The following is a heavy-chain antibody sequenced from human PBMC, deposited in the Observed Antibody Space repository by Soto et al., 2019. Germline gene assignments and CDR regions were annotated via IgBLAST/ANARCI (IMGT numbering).Heavy chain of an antibody. V-gene: IGHV3-23*01. CDR1: GFTFSSYA. Sequence: PGGSLRLSCAASGFTFSSYAMSWVRQAPGKGLEWVSAISGSGGSTYYADSVKGRFTISRDNSKNTLYLQMNSLRAEDTAVYYCAKDRINWESSYYFDYWGQGTLVTVSS. CDR3: AKDRINWESSYYFDY. J-gene: IGHJ4*02. CDR2: ISGSGGST. D-gene: IGHD1-1*01.